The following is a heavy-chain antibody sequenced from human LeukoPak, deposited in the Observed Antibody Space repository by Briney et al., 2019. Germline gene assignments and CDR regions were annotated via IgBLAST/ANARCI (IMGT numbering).Heavy chain of an antibody. J-gene: IGHJ5*02. Sequence: KPSETLSLTCAVYVGSFSGYYWSWIRQPPGKGLEWIGEINRSGSTNYNPSLKSRVTISVDTSKNQFSLKLSSVTAADTAVYYCARKNKYSSSSRWFDPWGQGTLVTVSS. D-gene: IGHD6-6*01. CDR2: INRSGST. V-gene: IGHV4-34*01. CDR1: VGSFSGYY. CDR3: ARKNKYSSSSRWFDP.